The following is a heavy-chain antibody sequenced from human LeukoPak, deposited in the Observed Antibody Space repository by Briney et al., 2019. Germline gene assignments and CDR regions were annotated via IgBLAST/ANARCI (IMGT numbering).Heavy chain of an antibody. J-gene: IGHJ4*02. CDR3: GRLFDS. CDR2: INYSGTT. V-gene: IGHV4-39*01. Sequence: SETLSLTCTVSVGAIIMDNFYWGWVRQPPGKGLEWVGSINYSGTTYYNPSLRSRVSISVDTSRTQFFLWLNSLSAADTAVYYCGRLFDSWGQGILVTVSS. CDR1: VGAIIMDNFY.